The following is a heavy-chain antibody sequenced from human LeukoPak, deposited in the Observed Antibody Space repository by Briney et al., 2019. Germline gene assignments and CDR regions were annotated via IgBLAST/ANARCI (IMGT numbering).Heavy chain of an antibody. J-gene: IGHJ6*03. CDR1: GFTFSSYS. V-gene: IGHV3-48*01. D-gene: IGHD1-26*01. Sequence: PGGSLRLSCAASGFTFSSYSMNWVRQAPGKGLEWVSYISSSSSTIYYADSVKGRFTISRDNAKNSLYLQMNSLRAEDTAVYYCAREVMWRGEWELTGYYYYMDVWGKGTTVTVSS. CDR2: ISSSSSTI. CDR3: AREVMWRGEWELTGYYYYMDV.